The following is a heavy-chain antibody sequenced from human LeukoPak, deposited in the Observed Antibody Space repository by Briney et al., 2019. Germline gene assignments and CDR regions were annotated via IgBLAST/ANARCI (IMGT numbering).Heavy chain of an antibody. Sequence: GGSLRLSCAASGFTFSDYYMSWIRQAPGKGLEGVSYISSSGSTIYYADSVKGRFTISRDNAKNSLYLQMNSLGAEDTAVYYCARDNGRYYDILTGYYDYWGQGTLVTVSS. J-gene: IGHJ4*02. CDR2: ISSSGSTI. V-gene: IGHV3-11*01. D-gene: IGHD3-9*01. CDR3: ARDNGRYYDILTGYYDY. CDR1: GFTFSDYY.